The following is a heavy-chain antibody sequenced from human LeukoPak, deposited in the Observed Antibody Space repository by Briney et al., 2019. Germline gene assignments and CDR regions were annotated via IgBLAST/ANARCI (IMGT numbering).Heavy chain of an antibody. CDR2: LDWDDDK. D-gene: IGHD3-22*01. CDR3: ARILAYYYDSSGYYRYCYGMDV. Sequence: SGPALVKPTQTLTLTCTFPGFSLSTRGMWVSWIRQPPGKALEWLARLDWDDDKYYSTSLKTRLTISKDTSKNQAVLTMTNMDPVDTATYYCARILAYYYDSSGYYRYCYGMDVWGQGTTVTVSS. V-gene: IGHV2-70*11. CDR1: GFSLSTRGMW. J-gene: IGHJ6*02.